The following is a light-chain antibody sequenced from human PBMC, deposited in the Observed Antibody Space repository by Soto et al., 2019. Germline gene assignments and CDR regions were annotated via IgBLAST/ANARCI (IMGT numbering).Light chain of an antibody. CDR3: QQANRFPIT. CDR2: AAS. V-gene: IGKV1-12*01. J-gene: IGKJ5*01. CDR1: QDVSTW. Sequence: DLQMTQSPSSLSASVGDRVTITCRASQDVSTWLAWYQQKPGKAPKLLIYAASSLQSGVPLRFSGSGSGTDFTLTISSLQPEDFATYYCQQANRFPITFGQGTRLEIK.